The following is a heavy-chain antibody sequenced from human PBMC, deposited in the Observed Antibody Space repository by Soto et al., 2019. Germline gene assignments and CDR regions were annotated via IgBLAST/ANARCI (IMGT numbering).Heavy chain of an antibody. J-gene: IGHJ3*02. CDR1: CGSIRRYY. CDR2: IYTSGST. Sequence: SETLSHNCSVSCGSIRRYYWRWIWQPAGKGLEWIGRIYTSGSTNYNPSLKSRVTMSVDTSKNQFSLKLSSVTAADTAVYYCARGYDSYGSHSGDAFDIWGQGTMVT. CDR3: ARGYDSYGSHSGDAFDI. V-gene: IGHV4-4*07. D-gene: IGHD5-18*01.